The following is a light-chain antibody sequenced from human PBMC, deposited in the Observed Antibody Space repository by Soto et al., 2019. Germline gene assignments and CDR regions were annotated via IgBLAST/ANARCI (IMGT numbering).Light chain of an antibody. CDR1: QRVXTF. CDR3: QQRSNWPPST. Sequence: VLTQCPATLSVSPGERATLSCRASQRVXTFLVWYQKRPGQAPRVLIXDESHRAAGIPARFSGSGFGTDFTLTISSLEPEDAAVYYCQQRSNWPPSTFGQGTRLEIK. V-gene: IGKV3-11*01. J-gene: IGKJ5*01. CDR2: DES.